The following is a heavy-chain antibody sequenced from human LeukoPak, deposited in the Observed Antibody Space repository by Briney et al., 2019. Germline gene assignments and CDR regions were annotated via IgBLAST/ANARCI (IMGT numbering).Heavy chain of an antibody. Sequence: SVKVSCKASRGTFSSSAISGVGQAPGQRREWMGGIIPIFGPANYAQKFQGRVTITADESTSTAYMELSSLRSADTAVYYYARWGSSGYPYYFDNWGQGTLVTVSS. V-gene: IGHV1-69*01. D-gene: IGHD3-22*01. CDR1: RGTFSSSA. CDR3: ARWGSSGYPYYFDN. J-gene: IGHJ4*02. CDR2: IIPIFGPA.